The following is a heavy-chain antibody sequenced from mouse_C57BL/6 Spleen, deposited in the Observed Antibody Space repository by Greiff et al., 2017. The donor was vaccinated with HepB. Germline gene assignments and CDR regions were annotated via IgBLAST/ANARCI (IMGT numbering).Heavy chain of an antibody. Sequence: EVKLMESGGGLVKPGGSLKLSCAASGFTFSSYAMSWVRQTPEKRLEWVATISDGGSYTYYPDNVKGRFTISRDNAKNNLYLQMSHLKSEDTAMYYCARDRYYGSSSDFDYWGQGTTLTVSS. CDR2: ISDGGSYT. V-gene: IGHV5-4*01. CDR1: GFTFSSYA. CDR3: ARDRYYGSSSDFDY. J-gene: IGHJ2*01. D-gene: IGHD1-1*01.